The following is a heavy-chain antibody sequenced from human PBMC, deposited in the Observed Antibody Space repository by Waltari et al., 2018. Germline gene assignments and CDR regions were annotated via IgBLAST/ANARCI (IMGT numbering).Heavy chain of an antibody. Sequence: QVQLVQSGAEVKKPGASVKVSCKASGYTFTSYAMHWVRQAPGQRLEWLGWINAGNGKQKDSRKFRGRVSITRDQSAGTAYMELSSLRSEGTALYYCARGLSKLAVAGYWGQGTLVTVSS. CDR1: GYTFTSYA. CDR3: ARGLSKLAVAGY. V-gene: IGHV1-3*01. CDR2: INAGNGKQ. D-gene: IGHD6-19*01. J-gene: IGHJ4*02.